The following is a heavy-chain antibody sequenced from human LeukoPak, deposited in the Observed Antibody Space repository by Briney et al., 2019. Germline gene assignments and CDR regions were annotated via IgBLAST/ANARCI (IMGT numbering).Heavy chain of an antibody. D-gene: IGHD2-2*01. V-gene: IGHV3-49*03. J-gene: IGHJ5*02. CDR1: GFTLGDYA. CDR2: IRSKAYGGTT. CDR3: TRAYTQLGFDP. Sequence: GGSLRLSCTASGFTLGDYAMSWFRQAPGKGLEWVGFIRSKAYGGTTEYAASVKGRFTISRDDSKSIAYLQMNSLKTEDTAVYYCTRAYTQLGFDPWGQGTLVTVSS.